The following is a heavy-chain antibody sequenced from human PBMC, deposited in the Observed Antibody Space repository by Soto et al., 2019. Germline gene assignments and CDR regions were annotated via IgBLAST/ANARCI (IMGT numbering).Heavy chain of an antibody. CDR2: IDYSGST. V-gene: IGHV4-31*03. Sequence: QVQLQESGPGLVKPSQTLSLTCTVSGGSISSGGYYWSWIRQHPGKGLEWIGYIDYSGSTYYNPSLKSRVNNSVDTSKNQFSLKLSSVTAADTAVYYCARSWAVRAFDYWGQGTLVTVSS. J-gene: IGHJ4*02. D-gene: IGHD3-10*01. CDR3: ARSWAVRAFDY. CDR1: GGSISSGGYY.